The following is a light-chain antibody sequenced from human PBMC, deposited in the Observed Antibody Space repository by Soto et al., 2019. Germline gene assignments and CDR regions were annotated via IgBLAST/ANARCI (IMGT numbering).Light chain of an antibody. Sequence: QSVLTQPPSASGSPGQSVAISCTGTSIDVGGYNYVSWYQQHPGKALKLMIYEVNKRPSGVPDRFSGSKSGNTASLTVSGLQAEDEADYYCSSYAGSSNVFGTGTKVTVL. CDR3: SSYAGSSNV. V-gene: IGLV2-8*01. CDR2: EVN. CDR1: SIDVGGYNY. J-gene: IGLJ1*01.